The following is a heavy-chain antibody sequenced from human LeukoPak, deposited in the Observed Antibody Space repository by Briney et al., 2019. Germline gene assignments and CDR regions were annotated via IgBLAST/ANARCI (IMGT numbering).Heavy chain of an antibody. J-gene: IGHJ4*02. CDR2: IYTSGST. D-gene: IGHD3-16*02. V-gene: IGHV4-4*07. Sequence: SETLSLTCTVSGGSISSYYWSWIRQPAGKGLEWIGRIYTSGSTYYNPSLKSRVTISVDTSKNQFSLKLNSVTAADTAVYYCARRGNDYVWGSYRGSLGFWGQGALVTVSS. CDR3: ARRGNDYVWGSYRGSLGF. CDR1: GGSISSYY.